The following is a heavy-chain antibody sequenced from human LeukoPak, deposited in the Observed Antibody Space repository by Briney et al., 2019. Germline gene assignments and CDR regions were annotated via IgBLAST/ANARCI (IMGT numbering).Heavy chain of an antibody. CDR2: INWNGGST. CDR3: ATKGFGELLFDY. J-gene: IGHJ4*02. V-gene: IGHV3-20*01. Sequence: GGSLRLSCAASGFTFDDYGMSWDRQAPGKGLEWVSGINWNGGSTGYADSVKGRFTISRDNAKNSLYLQMNSLRAEDTALYHCATKGFGELLFDYWGQGTLVTVSS. D-gene: IGHD3-10*01. CDR1: GFTFDDYG.